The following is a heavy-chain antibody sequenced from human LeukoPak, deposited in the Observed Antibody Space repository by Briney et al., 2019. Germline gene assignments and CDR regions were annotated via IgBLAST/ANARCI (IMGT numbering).Heavy chain of an antibody. CDR2: IYSDGST. D-gene: IGHD4-23*01. Sequence: PGGSLRLSCAVSGFSVSNNYMSWVRQAPGKGLAWVSVIYSDGSTYYADSVKGRFTISRDNSKNTLYLQMNSLRAEDTAVYYCARGGGGGNPFDYWGQGTLVTVSS. J-gene: IGHJ4*02. CDR1: GFSVSNNY. CDR3: ARGGGGGNPFDY. V-gene: IGHV3-53*01.